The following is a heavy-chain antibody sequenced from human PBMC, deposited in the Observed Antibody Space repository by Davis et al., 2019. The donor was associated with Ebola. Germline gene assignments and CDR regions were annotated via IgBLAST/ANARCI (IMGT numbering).Heavy chain of an antibody. CDR2: IIPILGIA. J-gene: IGHJ4*02. CDR3: ARPAAAVQLWSHLIY. D-gene: IGHD5-18*01. V-gene: IGHV1-69*04. Sequence: SVKVSCKASGGTFSSYAISWVRQAPGQGLEWMGRIIPILGIANYAQKFQGRVTITADKSTSTAYMELSSLRSEYTAVYYCARPAAAVQLWSHLIYWGQGTLVTVSS. CDR1: GGTFSSYA.